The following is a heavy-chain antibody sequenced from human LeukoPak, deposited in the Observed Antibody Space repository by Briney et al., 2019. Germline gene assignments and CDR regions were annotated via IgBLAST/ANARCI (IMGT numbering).Heavy chain of an antibody. CDR3: ARAYSERYGLGYYYMDV. CDR1: GFTFSNYG. V-gene: IGHV3-30*02. CDR2: IRYDGSNE. Sequence: GSLRLSCVASGFTFSNYGMHWVRQAPGEGLDWMAFIRYDGSNEYYADSVKGRFTISRDNAKNSLYLQMNSLRVEDTAVYYCARAYSERYGLGYYYMDVWGKGTTVTVSS. D-gene: IGHD1-26*01. J-gene: IGHJ6*03.